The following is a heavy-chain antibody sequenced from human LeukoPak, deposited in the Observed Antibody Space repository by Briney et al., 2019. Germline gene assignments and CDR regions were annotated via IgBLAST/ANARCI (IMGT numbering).Heavy chain of an antibody. CDR3: AKKAKGIAVAGPDAFDI. D-gene: IGHD6-19*01. Sequence: GGSLRLSCAASGFTFSSYAMSWVRQAPGKGLEWVSAISGSGASTYYADSVKGRFTISRDNSKNTLYLRMNSLRAEDTAVYYCAKKAKGIAVAGPDAFDIWGQGTMVTVSS. V-gene: IGHV3-23*01. CDR1: GFTFSSYA. J-gene: IGHJ3*02. CDR2: ISGSGAST.